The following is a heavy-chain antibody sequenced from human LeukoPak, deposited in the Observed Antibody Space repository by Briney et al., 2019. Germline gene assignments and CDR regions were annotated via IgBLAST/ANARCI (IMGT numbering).Heavy chain of an antibody. CDR2: ISYDGVDK. J-gene: IGHJ3*01. CDR3: AKDVDTVMDWANDAFDV. Sequence: GRSLRLSCAASQFIFNNYAMSWVRQAPGKGLEWVASISYDGVDKYYADSLKGRFTMSRDNSKNSVYLQMDSLRVEDTAMYYCAKDVDTVMDWANDAFDVWGQGTMVIVSS. D-gene: IGHD5-18*01. V-gene: IGHV3-30-3*01. CDR1: QFIFNNYA.